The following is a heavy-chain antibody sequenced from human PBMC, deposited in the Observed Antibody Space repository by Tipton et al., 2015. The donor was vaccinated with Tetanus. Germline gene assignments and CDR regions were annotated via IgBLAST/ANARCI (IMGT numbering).Heavy chain of an antibody. V-gene: IGHV4-34*01. CDR2: IHPSGST. CDR3: ARSIAAASVWPFDY. D-gene: IGHD2-2*01. J-gene: IGHJ4*02. CDR1: GGALSGHY. Sequence: TLSLTCAVYGGALSGHYWTWIRQAPGKGLEWIGEIHPSGSTNYNASLRGRVTMSVDLTRKHVFLRMTSVTAADTAVYYCARSIAAASVWPFDYWGQGTQVTVSS.